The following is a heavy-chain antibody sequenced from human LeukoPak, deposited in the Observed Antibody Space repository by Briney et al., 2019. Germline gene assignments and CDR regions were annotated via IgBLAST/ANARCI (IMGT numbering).Heavy chain of an antibody. J-gene: IGHJ4*02. CDR3: ARDSVCSGGSCYSSSSDY. V-gene: IGHV3-66*01. CDR2: IYSGGST. Sequence: GGSLRLSCAASGFTVSSNYMSWVRQAPGKGLEWVSVIYSGGSTYYADSVKGRFTISRDNSKNTLYLQMNSLRAEDTAVYYCARDSVCSGGSCYSSSSDYWGQGTLVTVSS. CDR1: GFTVSSNY. D-gene: IGHD2-15*01.